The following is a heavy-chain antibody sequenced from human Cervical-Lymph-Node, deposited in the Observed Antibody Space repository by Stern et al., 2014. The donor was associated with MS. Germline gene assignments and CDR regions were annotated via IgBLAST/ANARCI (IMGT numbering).Heavy chain of an antibody. CDR2: IYYGGST. Sequence: QLQLQESRPGLVKPSQTLSLTCTVSAGSISSGDYYWSWIRQHPGKGLEWIGYIYYGGSTYYNPSLKSRVTISVDTSKNQFSLKLSSVTAADTAVYYCARDSSGYYLILDYWGQGTLVTVSS. CDR1: AGSISSGDYY. V-gene: IGHV4-30-4*01. J-gene: IGHJ4*02. D-gene: IGHD3-22*01. CDR3: ARDSSGYYLILDY.